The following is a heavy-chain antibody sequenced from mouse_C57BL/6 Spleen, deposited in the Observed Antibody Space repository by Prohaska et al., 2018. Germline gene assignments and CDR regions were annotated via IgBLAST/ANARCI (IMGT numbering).Heavy chain of an antibody. CDR2: IRSKSNNYAT. CDR3: VANLDY. V-gene: IGHV10-1*01. D-gene: IGHD4-1*01. J-gene: IGHJ2*01. Sequence: VARIRSKSNNYATYYADSVKDRFTISRDDSESMLYLQMNNLKTEDTAMYYCVANLDYWGQGTTLTVSS.